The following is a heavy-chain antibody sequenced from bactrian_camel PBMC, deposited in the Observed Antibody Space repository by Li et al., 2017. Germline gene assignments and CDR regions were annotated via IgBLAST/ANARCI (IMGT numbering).Heavy chain of an antibody. CDR1: EYTYGSDC. D-gene: IGHD3*01. J-gene: IGHJ4*01. V-gene: IGHV3S55*01. Sequence: HVQLVESGGGSVQAGGSLRLSCAASEYTYGSDCMGWFRQAPGKERDLVSSIVQDGTTNYAESVKGRFTISYDNAKNTLYLLMNSLKTEDTAVYYCVRDMTTTGFCFDHWGQGTQVTVS. CDR2: IVQDGTT. CDR3: VRDMTTTGFCFDH.